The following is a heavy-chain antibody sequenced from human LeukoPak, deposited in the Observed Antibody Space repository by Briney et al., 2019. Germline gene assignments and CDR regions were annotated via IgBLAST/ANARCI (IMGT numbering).Heavy chain of an antibody. V-gene: IGHV4-59*12. CDR3: ARIPKNYYDSSGYPNWFDP. Sequence: PSETLSLTCTVSGGSISSYYWSWIRQPPGKGLEWIGYIYYSGSTNYNPSLKSRVTISVDTSKNQFSLKLSSVTAADTAVYYCARIPKNYYDSSGYPNWFDPWGQGTLVTVSS. J-gene: IGHJ5*02. CDR1: GGSISSYY. CDR2: IYYSGST. D-gene: IGHD3-22*01.